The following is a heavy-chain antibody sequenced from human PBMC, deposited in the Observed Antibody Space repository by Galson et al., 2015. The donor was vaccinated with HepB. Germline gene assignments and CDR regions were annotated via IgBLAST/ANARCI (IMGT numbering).Heavy chain of an antibody. J-gene: IGHJ3*02. V-gene: IGHV3-48*04. CDR1: DSTFGSYT. D-gene: IGHD4/OR15-4a*01. Sequence: SLRLSCAASDSTFGSYTMNWVRQTPGKWLQWVSYISTNGATIHYADSVKGRFTIARDNAKNTMWLQMNSLRAEDTAVYYCATTKFGSGAYWTFDIWGQGTLVTVSS. CDR3: ATTKFGSGAYWTFDI. CDR2: ISTNGATI.